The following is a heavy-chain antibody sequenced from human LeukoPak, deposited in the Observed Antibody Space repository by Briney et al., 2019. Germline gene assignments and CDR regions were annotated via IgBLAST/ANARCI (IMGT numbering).Heavy chain of an antibody. V-gene: IGHV1-69*13. CDR3: ARSGHDYGDYYYYYMDV. Sequence: SVKVSCKASGGTFSSYAISWVRQAPGQGLEWMGGIIPIFGTANYAQKFQGRVTITADESTSTAYMELSSLRSEDTAVYYCARSGHDYGDYYYYYMDVWGKGTTVTVSS. D-gene: IGHD4-17*01. CDR2: IIPIFGTA. J-gene: IGHJ6*03. CDR1: GGTFSSYA.